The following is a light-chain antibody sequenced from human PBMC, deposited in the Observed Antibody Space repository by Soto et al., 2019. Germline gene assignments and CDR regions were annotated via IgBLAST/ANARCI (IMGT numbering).Light chain of an antibody. J-gene: IGLJ2*01. CDR1: SSDVGSYNL. CDR3: CSYAGSSTFGVV. Sequence: QSALTQPASVSGSPGQSITISCTGTSSDVGSYNLVSWYQQHPGEAPKLMIYEVSKRPSGVSNRFSGSKSGNTASLTISGLQAEDEADYYCCSYAGSSTFGVVFGGGTKLTVL. V-gene: IGLV2-23*02. CDR2: EVS.